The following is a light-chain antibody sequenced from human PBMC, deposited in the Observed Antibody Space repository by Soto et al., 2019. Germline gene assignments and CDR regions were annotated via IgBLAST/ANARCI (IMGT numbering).Light chain of an antibody. Sequence: EIVLTQSPGTLSMPPGERATLSCKASQTVIRPHLAWYQQKPGQAPRIIIYAKSNRATGIPDRFSGSGSGRDFTLTIDRLEPEDFAVYYCQKYDSSSVTFGQGTRLEIK. J-gene: IGKJ5*01. V-gene: IGKV3-20*01. CDR1: QTVIRPH. CDR2: AKS. CDR3: QKYDSSSVT.